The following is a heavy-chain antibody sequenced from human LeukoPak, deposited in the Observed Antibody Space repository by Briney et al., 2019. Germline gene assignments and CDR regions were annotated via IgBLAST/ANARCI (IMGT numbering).Heavy chain of an antibody. J-gene: IGHJ3*01. CDR3: ARDPSGDVVVITGDAFDV. V-gene: IGHV1-18*01. CDR1: GYIFISYG. CDR2: ISGKNGNT. Sequence: ASVKVSCKASGYIFISYGISWVRQVPGRGLEWMGWISGKNGNTIYAQKFQGRVTMTTDTSTSTAYVELRSLRSDDTAVYYCARDPSGDVVVITGDAFDVWGQGTMVTVSS. D-gene: IGHD3-22*01.